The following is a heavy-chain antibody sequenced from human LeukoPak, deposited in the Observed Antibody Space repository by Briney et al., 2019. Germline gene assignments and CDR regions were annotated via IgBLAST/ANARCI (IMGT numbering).Heavy chain of an antibody. CDR2: ISGSGGST. CDR3: AKAPSFGSGWYYFDY. J-gene: IGHJ4*02. V-gene: IGHV3-23*01. D-gene: IGHD6-19*01. CDR1: GFTFSSYA. Sequence: GSLRLSCAASGFTFSSYAMSWVRQAPGKGLEWVSAISGSGGSTYYADSVKGRFTISRDNPKNTLYLQMNSLRAEDTAVYYCAKAPSFGSGWYYFDYWGQGTLVTVSS.